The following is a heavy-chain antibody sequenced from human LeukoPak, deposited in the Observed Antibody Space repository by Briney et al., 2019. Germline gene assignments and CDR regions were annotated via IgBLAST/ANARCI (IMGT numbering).Heavy chain of an antibody. Sequence: PSETLSLTCAVSGYSISSGHYWGWIRQPPGKGLEWIGSIYHSGRTYYNPSLKSRVTISVDTSKNQFSLKLSSVTAADTAVYYCARVVAVAGTYYYYYMDVWGKGTTVTVSS. CDR3: ARVVAVAGTYYYYYMDV. J-gene: IGHJ6*03. CDR1: GYSISSGHY. D-gene: IGHD6-19*01. CDR2: IYHSGRT. V-gene: IGHV4-38-2*01.